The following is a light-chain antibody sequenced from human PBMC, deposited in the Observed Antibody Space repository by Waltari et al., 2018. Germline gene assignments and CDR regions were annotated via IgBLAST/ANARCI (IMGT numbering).Light chain of an antibody. CDR1: QSVGRS. J-gene: IGKJ1*01. CDR2: GAS. Sequence: VLTQSPGTLSLSPGERATLSCRASQSVGRSLAWYQQNPGQAPRLLIYGASSRATGVPDRFSGSGSGTDFSLTIARLEPEDFAVYYCQHYVRLPATFGQGTKVEI. V-gene: IGKV3-20*01. CDR3: QHYVRLPAT.